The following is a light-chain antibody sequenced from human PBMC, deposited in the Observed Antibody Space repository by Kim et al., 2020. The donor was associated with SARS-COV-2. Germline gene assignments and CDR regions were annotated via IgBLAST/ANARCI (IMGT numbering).Light chain of an antibody. V-gene: IGLV3-19*01. Sequence: SSELTQDPAVSVALGQTVRITCQGDSLRIYYASWYQQKPGQAPVLVIYAKNNRPSGIPDRLSGSSSGNTASLTITGTQAEDEADYYCNSRDSSGNHVIFGTGTKVTVL. CDR2: AKN. J-gene: IGLJ1*01. CDR3: NSRDSSGNHVI. CDR1: SLRIYY.